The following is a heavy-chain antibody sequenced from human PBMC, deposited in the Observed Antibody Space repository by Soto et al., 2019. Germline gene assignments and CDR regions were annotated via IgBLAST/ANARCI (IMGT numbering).Heavy chain of an antibody. J-gene: IGHJ4*02. Sequence: EVHLLESGGGWVQPGVSLRLSCATSGFTCSSYAMNWVRQAPGKGLEWVSGISAGGDSTYYADSVKGRFTIFRDNSKNSVYLQMNSLRAEDTAVYYCARRVWGQGTLVTVSS. CDR2: ISAGGDST. V-gene: IGHV3-23*01. CDR1: GFTCSSYA. CDR3: ARRV.